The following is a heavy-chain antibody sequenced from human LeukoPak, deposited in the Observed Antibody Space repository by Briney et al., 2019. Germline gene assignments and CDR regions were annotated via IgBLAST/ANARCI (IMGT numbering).Heavy chain of an antibody. CDR1: GGSFSGYY. V-gene: IGHV4-34*01. CDR3: ARAIITIFGVVTIYYFDY. CDR2: INHSGST. D-gene: IGHD3-3*01. Sequence: PSETLSLTCAVYGGSFSGYYWSWIRQPPGKGLEWIGEINHSGSTNYNPSLKSQVTISVDTSKDQFSLKLSSVTAADTAVYYCARAIITIFGVVTIYYFDYWGQGTLVTVSS. J-gene: IGHJ4*02.